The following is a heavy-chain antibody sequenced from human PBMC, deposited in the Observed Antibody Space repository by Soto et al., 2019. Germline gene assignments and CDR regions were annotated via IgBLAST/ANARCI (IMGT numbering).Heavy chain of an antibody. V-gene: IGHV1-69*13. CDR1: GGTFSSYA. CDR2: IIPIFGTA. D-gene: IGHD6-13*01. CDR3: ARGSSGEQQLVPYYYYGMDV. Sequence: SVKVSCKASGGTFSSYAISWVRQAPGQGFEWMGGIIPIFGTANYAQKFQGRVTITADESTSTAYMELSSLRSEDTAVYYCARGSSGEQQLVPYYYYGMDVWGQGTTVTVSS. J-gene: IGHJ6*02.